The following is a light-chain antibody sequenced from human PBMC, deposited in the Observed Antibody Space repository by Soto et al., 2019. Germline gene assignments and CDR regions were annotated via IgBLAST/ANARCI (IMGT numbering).Light chain of an antibody. CDR1: QSLVYIDGNIY. CDR2: KVS. CDR3: MQATQWPRA. Sequence: DVVMTQSPLSLPVTLGQPASISCRSSQSLVYIDGNIYLNWFQQRTGQSPRRLSYKVSNRDSGVLDRFSGSGSRTDFTLNISRVEAEDVGVYYCMQATQWPRAFGGGTKVEIK. J-gene: IGKJ4*01. V-gene: IGKV2-30*01.